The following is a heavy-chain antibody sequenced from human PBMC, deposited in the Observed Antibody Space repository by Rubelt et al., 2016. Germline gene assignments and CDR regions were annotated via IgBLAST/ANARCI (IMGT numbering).Heavy chain of an antibody. CDR1: GGSISSRSCY. V-gene: IGHV4-39*07. Sequence: QLQLQESGPGLVKPSETLSLTCTVSGGSISSRSCYWGWIRQPPGKGLEWIGSIYYSGSTYYNPSLKSRLTISVDTSKKQFSLNLTSVTAAETAVYYCAKIFGYCSGASCYRWIDPWGQGTLVTVSS. CDR3: AKIFGYCSGASCYRWIDP. D-gene: IGHD2-15*01. J-gene: IGHJ5*02. CDR2: IYYSGST.